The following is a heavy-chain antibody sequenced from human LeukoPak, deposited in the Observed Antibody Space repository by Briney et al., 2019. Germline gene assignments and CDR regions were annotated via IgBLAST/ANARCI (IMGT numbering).Heavy chain of an antibody. V-gene: IGHV1-8*01. CDR1: GYTFTSYD. Sequence: GASVKVSCKASGYTFTSYDIHWVRQATGQGLEWMGWMNPNSGNTGYAQKFQGRVTMTRNTSISTAYMELSSLRSEDTAVYYCARERGITMVRGPLSGRWFDPWGQGTLVTVSS. CDR2: MNPNSGNT. CDR3: ARERGITMVRGPLSGRWFDP. J-gene: IGHJ5*02. D-gene: IGHD3-10*01.